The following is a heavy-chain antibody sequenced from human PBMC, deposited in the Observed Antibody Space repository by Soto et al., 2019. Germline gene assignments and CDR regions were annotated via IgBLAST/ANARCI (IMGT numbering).Heavy chain of an antibody. V-gene: IGHV4-30-2*01. CDR1: GGSISSGGYF. D-gene: IGHD2-2*01. Sequence: SETLSLTCAVSGGSISSGGYFWSWIRQPPGKGLEWIGYIYHSGSTYYNPSLKSRVTISVDTSKNQFSLKLSSVTAADTAVYYCARGGVLVPAAASLFYYYYYGMDVWGQGTTVTVPS. CDR3: ARGGVLVPAAASLFYYYYYGMDV. CDR2: IYHSGST. J-gene: IGHJ6*02.